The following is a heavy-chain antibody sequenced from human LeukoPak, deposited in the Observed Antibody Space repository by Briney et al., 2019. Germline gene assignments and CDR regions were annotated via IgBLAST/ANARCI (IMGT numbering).Heavy chain of an antibody. CDR1: GFTFSGYA. Sequence: GGSLRLSCAASGFTFSGYAMNWVRQAPGKGLEWVSSVSTTGSDTYYADSVKGRFTISRDSSKNSVYLQMNSLRPGDTAIYYCARGRDGYPYNFWGQGTLVTVSS. D-gene: IGHD5-24*01. J-gene: IGHJ4*02. V-gene: IGHV3-21*01. CDR3: ARGRDGYPYNF. CDR2: VSTTGSDT.